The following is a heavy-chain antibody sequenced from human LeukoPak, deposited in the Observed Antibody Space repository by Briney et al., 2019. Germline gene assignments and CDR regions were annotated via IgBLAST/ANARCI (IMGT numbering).Heavy chain of an antibody. CDR2: VHYSGTT. J-gene: IGHJ4*02. V-gene: IGHV4-59*01. CDR3: ARGYGDFRVEGRYFHS. D-gene: IGHD4-17*01. Sequence: SETLSLTCTVSDGSITNYDWSWVRQPPRKGLEFIGHVHYSGTTNYNPSLRSRVTISIDTSKQHFFLKLKSVTAADTAVYYCARGYGDFRVEGRYFHSWGQGTLVTVSS. CDR1: DGSITNYD.